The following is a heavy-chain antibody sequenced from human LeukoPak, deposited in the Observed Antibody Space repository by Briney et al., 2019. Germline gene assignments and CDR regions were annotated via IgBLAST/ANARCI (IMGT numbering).Heavy chain of an antibody. CDR2: ITRDGSST. V-gene: IGHV3-74*01. D-gene: IGHD1-1*01. Sequence: GGSLRLSCAASGFTFSSSWMHWVRQAPGKGLVWVSRITRDGSSTTYADSVKGRFTISRDNAKNSLYLQMNSLRAEDTAVYYCAREANWNLDYWGQGTLVTVSS. CDR1: GFTFSSSW. J-gene: IGHJ4*02. CDR3: AREANWNLDY.